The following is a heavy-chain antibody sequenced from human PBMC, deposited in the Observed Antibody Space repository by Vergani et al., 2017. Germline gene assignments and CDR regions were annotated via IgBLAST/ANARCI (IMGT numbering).Heavy chain of an antibody. J-gene: IGHJ4*02. D-gene: IGHD1-14*01. CDR2: VEDSGYF. CDR3: ARSIVSRNPPYYFDN. CDR1: GGSLSGYY. Sequence: QVQLQESGPGLVRPSETLSLTCTVSGGSLSGYYWNLIRQTPGEGLEWIGYVEDSGYFNYNPSLKTRVSMSSDTSNNQFSLMLSSVTVADTAVYYCARSIVSRNPPYYFDNWGQGTLVTGSS. V-gene: IGHV4-59*01.